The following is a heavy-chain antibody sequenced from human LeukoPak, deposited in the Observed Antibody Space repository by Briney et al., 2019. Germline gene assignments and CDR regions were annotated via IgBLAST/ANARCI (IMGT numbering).Heavy chain of an antibody. J-gene: IGHJ4*02. CDR1: GFTFSSYS. D-gene: IGHD5-18*01. Sequence: GGSLRLSCAASGFTFSSYSMNWVRQAPGKGLEWVPSISSSSSYIYYADSVKGRFTISRDNAKNSLYLQMNSLRAEDTAVYYCARARLAWGYSYGYSGYWGQGTLVTVSS. V-gene: IGHV3-21*01. CDR3: ARARLAWGYSYGYSGY. CDR2: ISSSSSYI.